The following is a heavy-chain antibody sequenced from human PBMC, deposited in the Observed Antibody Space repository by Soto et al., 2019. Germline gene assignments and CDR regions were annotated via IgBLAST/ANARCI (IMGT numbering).Heavy chain of an antibody. CDR1: GGSISSGGYY. D-gene: IGHD2-2*01. CDR3: ARVTGGRYQLLINWFDP. CDR2: IYYSGST. Sequence: SETLSLTCTVSGGSISSGGYYWSWIRQHPGKGLEWIGYIYYSGSTYYNPSLKSRVTISVDTSKNQFSLKLSSVTAADTAVYYCARVTGGRYQLLINWFDPWGQGTLVTVSS. J-gene: IGHJ5*02. V-gene: IGHV4-31*03.